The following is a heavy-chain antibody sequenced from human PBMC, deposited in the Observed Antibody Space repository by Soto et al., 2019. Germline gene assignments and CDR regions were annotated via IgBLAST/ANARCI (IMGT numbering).Heavy chain of an antibody. Sequence: EVRLEESGGGLIQPGGSLRLSCTAYGLGVRNNYMSWVRQAPGMGLEWVSVIYNDGTTYYADSVKDRFTLARDTSKNTLALQMDSLRAEDTAVYYCVRPLPSGRNYGMDVWGQGTTVTVSS. J-gene: IGHJ6*02. CDR3: VRPLPSGRNYGMDV. CDR2: IYNDGTT. D-gene: IGHD3-10*01. V-gene: IGHV3-53*01. CDR1: GLGVRNNY.